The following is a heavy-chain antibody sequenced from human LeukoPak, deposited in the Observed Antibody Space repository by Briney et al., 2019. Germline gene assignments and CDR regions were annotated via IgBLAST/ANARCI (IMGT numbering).Heavy chain of an antibody. V-gene: IGHV3-66*01. Sequence: GGSLRLTPPASVFTDSSNYSYSLRQAPGKGLEWVSVIYSGGTTYYADSVKGRFTISRDNSKNTLYLQMKSLRAEDTAVYYCACCCGSYWCLDYGGQGTLVTVSS. D-gene: IGHD2-15*01. CDR2: IYSGGTT. CDR3: ACCCGSYWCLDY. J-gene: IGHJ4*02. CDR1: VFTDSSNY.